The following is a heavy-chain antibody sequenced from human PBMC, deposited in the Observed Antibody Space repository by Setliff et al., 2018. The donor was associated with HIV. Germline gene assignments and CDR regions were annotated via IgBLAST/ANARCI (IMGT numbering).Heavy chain of an antibody. V-gene: IGHV4-34*01. CDR2: INHSGST. CDR1: GGSFSGYY. Sequence: SETLSLTCAVDGGSFSGYYWSWIRQPPGKGLEWIGEINHSGSTNYNPSLKSRVTISVDTSKNQFSLKLSSVTAADTAVYYCARDSGASETIRDAFDIWGQGTMVT. CDR3: ARDSGASETIRDAFDI. D-gene: IGHD7-27*01. J-gene: IGHJ3*02.